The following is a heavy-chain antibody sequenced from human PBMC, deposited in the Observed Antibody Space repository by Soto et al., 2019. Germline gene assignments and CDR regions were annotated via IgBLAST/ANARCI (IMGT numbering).Heavy chain of an antibody. CDR1: TYSIGSGYY. Sequence: LSXTCAVSTYSIGSGYYWGWLRQPPGKGLELIGRIYHGGSTYYNPSLNSRVTLSIDMTNNHVSLILNSVTAADTAVYYCARVGPWVPYYYDSSPYTFENWFDHWGQGPLVTVSS. J-gene: IGHJ5*02. CDR3: ARVGPWVPYYYDSSPYTFENWFDH. CDR2: IYHGGST. V-gene: IGHV4-38-2*01. D-gene: IGHD3-22*01.